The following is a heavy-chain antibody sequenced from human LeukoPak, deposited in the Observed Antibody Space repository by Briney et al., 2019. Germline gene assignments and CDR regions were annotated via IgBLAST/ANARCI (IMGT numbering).Heavy chain of an antibody. J-gene: IGHJ4*02. CDR3: ARGTDCSGGSCLDY. D-gene: IGHD2-15*01. CDR2: INPDSGGA. V-gene: IGHV1-2*06. Sequence: GAPVKVSCKASGYTFTGNFMHWLRQAPGQGLEWMGLINPDSGGANYAQKFQGRVTMTRDTSISTAYMELSRLRSDDTAVYYCARGTDCSGGSCLDYWGQGTLVTVSS. CDR1: GYTFTGNF.